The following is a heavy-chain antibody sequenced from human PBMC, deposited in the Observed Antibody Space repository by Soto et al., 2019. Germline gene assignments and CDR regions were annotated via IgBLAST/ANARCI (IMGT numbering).Heavy chain of an antibody. Sequence: QPGGSLRLSCAASGFTFSSYAMSWVRQAPGKGLEWVSAISGSGGSTYYADSVKDRFTISRDNSKNTLYLQMNSLRAEDTAVYYCAKDLSVRLEGSLTLPLWGQGTLVTVSS. V-gene: IGHV3-23*01. CDR1: GFTFSSYA. CDR3: AKDLSVRLEGSLTLPL. CDR2: ISGSGGST. J-gene: IGHJ4*02. D-gene: IGHD4-17*01.